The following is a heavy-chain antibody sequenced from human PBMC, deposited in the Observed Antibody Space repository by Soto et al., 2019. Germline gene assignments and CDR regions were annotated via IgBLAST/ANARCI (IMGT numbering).Heavy chain of an antibody. D-gene: IGHD3-9*01. V-gene: IGHV4-4*02. CDR2: IYHSGST. J-gene: IGHJ6*02. CDR3: ARDHYVYDILTGYGYYYGMDV. Sequence: SETLSLTCAVSGGSINSRYWWSWVRQSPGKGLEWIGEIYHSGSTNYNPSLKSRVTISVDTSKNQFSLKLSSVTAADTAVYYCARDHYVYDILTGYGYYYGMDVWGQGTTVTVS. CDR1: GGSINSRYW.